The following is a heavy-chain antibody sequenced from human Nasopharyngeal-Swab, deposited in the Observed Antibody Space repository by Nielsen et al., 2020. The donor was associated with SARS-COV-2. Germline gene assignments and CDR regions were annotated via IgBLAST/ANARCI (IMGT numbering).Heavy chain of an antibody. V-gene: IGHV3-33*01. J-gene: IGHJ6*02. CDR1: GFTFSSYG. CDR2: IWYDGSNK. CDR3: ARDYYDSSGYYYLYYYYGMDV. Sequence: GESLKISCAASGFTFSSYGMHWVRQAPGKGLEWVAVIWYDGSNKYYADSVKGRFTISRDNSKNTLYLQMNSLRAEDTAVYYCARDYYDSSGYYYLYYYYGMDVWGQGTTVTVSS. D-gene: IGHD3-22*01.